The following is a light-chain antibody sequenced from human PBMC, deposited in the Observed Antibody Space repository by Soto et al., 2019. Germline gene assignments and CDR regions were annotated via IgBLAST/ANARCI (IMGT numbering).Light chain of an antibody. CDR3: QQYNNWPRT. J-gene: IGKJ1*01. Sequence: IVMTQSPATLSVSPGERATLSCRASQTVNYNLAWYQQKPGQAPSLLIHDASIRANAIPARFSGSGSGTEFTLTISSLQSEDFAVYYCQQYNNWPRTFGQGTKVEIK. CDR2: DAS. CDR1: QTVNYN. V-gene: IGKV3-15*01.